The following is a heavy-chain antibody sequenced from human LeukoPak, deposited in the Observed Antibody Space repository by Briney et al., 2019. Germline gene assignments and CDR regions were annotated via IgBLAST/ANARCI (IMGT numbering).Heavy chain of an antibody. CDR1: GGSISSYY. Sequence: SETLSLTCTVSGGSISSYYWSWIRQPPGKGLEWIGYIYYSGSTNYNPSLKSRVTISVDTSKNQFSLKLSSVTAADTAVYYCARDLGYYYDSSGYYEGQGAFDIWGQGTTVTVSS. V-gene: IGHV4-59*01. D-gene: IGHD3-22*01. CDR3: ARDLGYYYDSSGYYEGQGAFDI. J-gene: IGHJ3*02. CDR2: IYYSGST.